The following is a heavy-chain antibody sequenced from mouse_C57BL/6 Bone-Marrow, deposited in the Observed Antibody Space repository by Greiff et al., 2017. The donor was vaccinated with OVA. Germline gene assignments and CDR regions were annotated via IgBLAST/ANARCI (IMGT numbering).Heavy chain of an antibody. CDR1: GYTFTDYY. CDR2: INPYNGGT. D-gene: IGHD2-4*01. Sequence: EVQLQQSGPVLVKPGASVKMSCKASGYTFTDYYMNWVKQSHGKSLEWIGVINPYNGGTSYNQKFKGKATLTVDKSSSTAYMELNSLTSEDSAVYYCARTPSTMISLFAYWGQGTLVTVSA. CDR3: ARTPSTMISLFAY. V-gene: IGHV1-19*01. J-gene: IGHJ3*01.